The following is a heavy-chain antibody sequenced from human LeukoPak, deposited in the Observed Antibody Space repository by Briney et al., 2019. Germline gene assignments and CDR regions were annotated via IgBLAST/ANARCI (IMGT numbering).Heavy chain of an antibody. CDR3: ARVNSPFGSGWYFDF. V-gene: IGHV3-66*01. D-gene: IGHD6-19*01. Sequence: PGGSLRLSCAASGFTVSSNYMNWVRQAPGKGLEWVSVMYSGGSTYYAGSVKGRFTISRDNSKNMVYLQMNSLRAEDTAVYYCARVNSPFGSGWYFDFWGQGTLVTVSS. CDR1: GFTVSSNY. J-gene: IGHJ4*02. CDR2: MYSGGST.